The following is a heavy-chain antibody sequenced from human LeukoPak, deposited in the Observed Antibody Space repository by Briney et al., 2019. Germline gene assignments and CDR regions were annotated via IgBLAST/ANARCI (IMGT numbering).Heavy chain of an antibody. Sequence: PGGSLRLSCAVSGFTFTTYGMHWVRQAPGKGLEWAAVIWYDGNNIYYADSVKGRFTISRDNSKNTLYLQMNSLRAEDTAVYYCLRDPYEAYWGQGTLVTVSS. V-gene: IGHV3-33*01. J-gene: IGHJ4*02. CDR1: GFTFTTYG. CDR2: IWYDGNNI. D-gene: IGHD5-12*01. CDR3: LRDPYEAY.